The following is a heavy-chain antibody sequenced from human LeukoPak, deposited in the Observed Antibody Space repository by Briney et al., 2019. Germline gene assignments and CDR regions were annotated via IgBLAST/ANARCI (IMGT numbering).Heavy chain of an antibody. J-gene: IGHJ4*02. D-gene: IGHD1-26*01. CDR1: RFTFSSYS. CDR2: ISSSSSYI. Sequence: GGSLRLSCAASRFTFSSYSMNWVRQAPGKGLEWVSSISSSSSYIYYADSVKGRFTISRDNAKNSLYLQMNSLRAEDTAVYYCASYPYSGSYFFDYWGQGTLVTVSS. CDR3: ASYPYSGSYFFDY. V-gene: IGHV3-21*01.